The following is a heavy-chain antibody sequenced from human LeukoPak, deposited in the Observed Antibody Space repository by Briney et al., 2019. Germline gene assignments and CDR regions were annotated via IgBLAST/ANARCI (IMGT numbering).Heavy chain of an antibody. CDR1: GGSISSGSYY. Sequence: PSETLSLTCTVSGGSISSGSYYWSWIRQPAGKGLEWIGRIYTSGSTNYNPSLKSRVTISVDTSKNQFSLKLSSVTAADTAVYYCARVRIHYDNSDYPTRNDYWGQGTLVTVSS. J-gene: IGHJ4*02. D-gene: IGHD3-22*01. CDR2: IYTSGST. CDR3: ARVRIHYDNSDYPTRNDY. V-gene: IGHV4-61*02.